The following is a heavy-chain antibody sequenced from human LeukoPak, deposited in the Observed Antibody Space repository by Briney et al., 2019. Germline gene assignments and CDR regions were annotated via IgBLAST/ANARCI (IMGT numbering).Heavy chain of an antibody. Sequence: SETLSLTCTVSGGSISSSSYYWGWIRQPPGKGLEWIGSIYYSGSTYYNPSLKSRVTISVDTSKNQFSLKLSSVTAADTAVYYCARDAYSSGHEAFDIWGQGTMVTVSS. V-gene: IGHV4-39*02. CDR1: GGSISSSSYY. CDR2: IYYSGST. J-gene: IGHJ3*02. D-gene: IGHD6-19*01. CDR3: ARDAYSSGHEAFDI.